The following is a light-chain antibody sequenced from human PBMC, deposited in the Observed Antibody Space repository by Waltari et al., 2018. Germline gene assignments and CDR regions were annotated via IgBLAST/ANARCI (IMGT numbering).Light chain of an antibody. CDR1: ALPKQY. CDR3: QSADSTGTYYV. J-gene: IGLJ1*01. CDR2: KDE. Sequence: SYELTQPPSVSVSPGQTARITCSGDALPKQYVYWYQQKPGQAPVFFLYKDEERPSGIPERFSGSSSGTTATLTISGVQAEDEADYYCQSADSTGTYYVFAAGTKVTVL. V-gene: IGLV3-25*03.